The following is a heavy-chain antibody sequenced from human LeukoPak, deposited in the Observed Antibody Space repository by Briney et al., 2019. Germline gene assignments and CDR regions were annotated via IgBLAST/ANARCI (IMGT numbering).Heavy chain of an antibody. CDR1: GFTFSSYE. CDR2: ISSSGSTI. V-gene: IGHV3-48*03. Sequence: GGSLRLSCAASGFTFSSYEMNWVRQAPGKGLEWASYISSSGSTIYYADSVKGRFTISRDNAKNSLYLQMNSLRAEDTAVYYCARNGIIAARQYYYGMDVWGQGTTVTVSS. J-gene: IGHJ6*02. CDR3: ARNGIIAARQYYYGMDV. D-gene: IGHD6-6*01.